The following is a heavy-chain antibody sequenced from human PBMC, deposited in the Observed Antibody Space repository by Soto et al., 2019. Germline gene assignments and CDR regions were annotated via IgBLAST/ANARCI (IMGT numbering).Heavy chain of an antibody. V-gene: IGHV3-23*01. CDR1: GFTLSMSA. Sequence: GGSLRLSCASSGFTLSMSAVNWVRQAPGKGLEWVSYISDSGDRTYYADSVKGRFTISRDRSKNTVSLQMDSLRAEDTAVYYCALARQYYDILTGYYDYWGQGTLVTVSS. CDR3: ALARQYYDILTGYYDY. D-gene: IGHD3-9*01. J-gene: IGHJ4*02. CDR2: ISDSGDRT.